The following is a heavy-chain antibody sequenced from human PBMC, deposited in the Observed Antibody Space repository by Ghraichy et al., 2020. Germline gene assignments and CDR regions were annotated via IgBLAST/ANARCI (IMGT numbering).Heavy chain of an antibody. D-gene: IGHD3-10*01. CDR2: INHSGST. Sequence: ESLNISCAVYGGSFSGYYWSWIRQPPGKGLEWIGEINHSGSTNYNPSLKSRVTISVDTSKNQFSLKLSSVTAADTAVYYCARGQDFGGSGSYYKFGNWFDPWGQGTLVTVSS. V-gene: IGHV4-34*01. CDR3: ARGQDFGGSGSYYKFGNWFDP. CDR1: GGSFSGYY. J-gene: IGHJ5*02.